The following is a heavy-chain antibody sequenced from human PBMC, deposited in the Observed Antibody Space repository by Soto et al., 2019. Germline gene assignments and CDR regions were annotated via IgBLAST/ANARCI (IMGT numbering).Heavy chain of an antibody. CDR3: ASGRQWLPQGDWFDP. CDR1: GYTFTSYY. CDR2: INPSGGST. Sequence: QVQLVQSGAEVKKPGASVKVSCKASGYTFTSYYMHWVRQAPGQGLEWMGIINPSGGSTSYAQKFQGRVTMTRDTSTSTVYMELSSLRSEDTAVYYCASGRQWLPQGDWFDPWGQGTLVTVSS. D-gene: IGHD6-19*01. V-gene: IGHV1-46*01. J-gene: IGHJ5*02.